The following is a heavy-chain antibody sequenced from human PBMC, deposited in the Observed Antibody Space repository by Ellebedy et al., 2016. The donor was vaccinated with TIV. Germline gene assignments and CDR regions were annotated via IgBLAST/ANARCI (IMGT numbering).Heavy chain of an antibody. CDR2: ISGSGDST. CDR3: TIFNY. J-gene: IGHJ4*02. CDR1: GFTFRDHG. D-gene: IGHD2-21*01. V-gene: IGHV3-23*01. Sequence: GESLKISCAASGFTFRDHGLSWVRQAPGKGLEWVSAISGSGDSTYYAESVKGRFTISRDNSKNTLYVQMNSLRAEDTATYYCTIFNYWGQGTLVTVSS.